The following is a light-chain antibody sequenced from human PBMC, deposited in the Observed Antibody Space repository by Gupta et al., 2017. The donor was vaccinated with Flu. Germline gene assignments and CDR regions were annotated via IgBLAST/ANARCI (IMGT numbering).Light chain of an antibody. CDR3: SAWDSSLILWV. Sequence: NSNNVGNQGAAWLQQHQGHPPKLLSYRNNNRPSGISERFSASRSRNTASLTITGLQPEDEADYYCSAWDSSLILWVFGGGTKLTVL. J-gene: IGLJ3*02. CDR2: RNN. V-gene: IGLV10-54*04. CDR1: SNNVGNQG.